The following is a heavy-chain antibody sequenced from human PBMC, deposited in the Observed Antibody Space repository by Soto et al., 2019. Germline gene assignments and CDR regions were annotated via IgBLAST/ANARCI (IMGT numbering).Heavy chain of an antibody. D-gene: IGHD3-10*01. CDR2: IIPIFGTA. J-gene: IGHJ6*02. V-gene: IGHV1-69*01. CDR1: GGTFSSYA. Sequence: QVQLVQYGAEVKKPGSSVMVSCKACGGTFSSYAISWVRQAPGQGLEWMGGIIPIFGTANYAQKFQGRVTITADESTSTAYMDLSSLRSKDTAVYYCARRIRGLGERRDYYGMDVWGQGTTVTVSS. CDR3: ARRIRGLGERRDYYGMDV.